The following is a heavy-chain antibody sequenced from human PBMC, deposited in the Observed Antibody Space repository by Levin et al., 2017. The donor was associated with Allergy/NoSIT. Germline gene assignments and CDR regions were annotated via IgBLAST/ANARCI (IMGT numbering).Heavy chain of an antibody. CDR2: TKSNANSYTT. V-gene: IGHV3-72*01. D-gene: IGHD6-19*01. CDR3: ARGRYSSGWYHRYFDL. J-gene: IGHJ2*01. Sequence: SCAASGFTFSDHYMDWVRQAPGKGLEWVGRTKSNANSYTTEYAASVKGRFTISRDDSKNSLYLQMNSLKTEDTAVYYCARGRYSSGWYHRYFDLWGRGTLVTVSS. CDR1: GFTFSDHY.